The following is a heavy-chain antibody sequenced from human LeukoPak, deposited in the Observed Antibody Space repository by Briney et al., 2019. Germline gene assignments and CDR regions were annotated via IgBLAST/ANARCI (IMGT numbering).Heavy chain of an antibody. CDR3: AMGELSFDY. Sequence: QTLSLTCAISGDSVSSNSADWNWIRQSPSRGLEWLGRTYYRSKWYNDYAVSVKSRITINPDTSKNQFSLQLNSVTPEDTAVYYCAMGELSFDYWGQGTLVTVSS. CDR1: GDSVSSNSAD. CDR2: TYYRSKWYN. D-gene: IGHD3-16*01. V-gene: IGHV6-1*01. J-gene: IGHJ4*02.